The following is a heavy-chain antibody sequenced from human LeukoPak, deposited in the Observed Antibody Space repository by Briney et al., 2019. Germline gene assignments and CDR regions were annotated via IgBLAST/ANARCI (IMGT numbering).Heavy chain of an antibody. J-gene: IGHJ5*02. V-gene: IGHV3-7*01. CDR2: INEDASKK. CDR3: ASSTYSSSPS. CDR1: GCTFSNYL. Sequence: PGGSLRLSCAASGCTFSNYLMIWVRQAPGKGLEWVANINEDASKKYYVDSVEGRFIIPRDDAKNSLHLHMNGVRTEDTAMYYCASSTYSSSPSWGQGTLVTVSS. D-gene: IGHD6-6*01.